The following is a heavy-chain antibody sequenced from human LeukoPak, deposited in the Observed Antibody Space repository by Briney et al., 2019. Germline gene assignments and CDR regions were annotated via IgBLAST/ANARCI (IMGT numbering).Heavy chain of an antibody. J-gene: IGHJ4*02. CDR3: ASSLGSSGYFHFDY. CDR1: GGTFSSYA. CDR2: IIPIFGTA. Sequence: ASVKVSCKASGGTFSSYAISWVRQAPGQGLEWMGGIIPIFGTASYAQKFQGRVTITADESTSTAYMELSSLRSEDTAVYYCASSLGSSGYFHFDYWGQGTLVTVSS. D-gene: IGHD3-22*01. V-gene: IGHV1-69*13.